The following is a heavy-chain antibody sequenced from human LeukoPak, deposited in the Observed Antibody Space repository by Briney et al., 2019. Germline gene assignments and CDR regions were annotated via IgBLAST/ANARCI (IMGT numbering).Heavy chain of an antibody. CDR3: ARLVWLVRGYYGMDV. Sequence: PGGSLRLSCAASGFTFSSYDMNWVRQAPGKGLEWVSYISSSDVTTYYADSVRGRFTVSRDNAKNSLYLQMNSLRAEDTAIYYCARLVWLVRGYYGMDVWGQGTTATVSS. CDR1: GFTFSSYD. V-gene: IGHV3-48*03. CDR2: ISSSDVTT. J-gene: IGHJ6*02. D-gene: IGHD6-19*01.